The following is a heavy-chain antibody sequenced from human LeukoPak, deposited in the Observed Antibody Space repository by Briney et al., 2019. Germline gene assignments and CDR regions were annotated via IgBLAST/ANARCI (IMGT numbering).Heavy chain of an antibody. V-gene: IGHV3-48*03. CDR3: ARDREIDY. CDR1: GFTFSNYE. J-gene: IGHJ4*02. Sequence: PGGSLRPSCAASGFTFSNYEMNWVRQTPGKGLEWVSYISSSGSTIYYADSVKGRFTISRDNANNSLSLQMNSLRAEDTAVYYCARDREIDYWGQGTLVTVSS. CDR2: ISSSGSTI. D-gene: IGHD3-10*01.